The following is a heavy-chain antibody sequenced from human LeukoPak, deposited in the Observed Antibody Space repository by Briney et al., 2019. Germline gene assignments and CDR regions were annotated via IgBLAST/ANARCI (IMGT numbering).Heavy chain of an antibody. V-gene: IGHV3-23*01. D-gene: IGHD3-10*02. Sequence: GGSLRLSCAASGFSVSSYGTSWVRQAPGKGLEWVSGISAGGGSTYYADSVKGRFTISRDNAKNSLYLQMNSLRAEDTAVYYCAELGITMIGGVWGKGTTVTISS. CDR1: GFSVSSYG. CDR2: ISAGGGST. J-gene: IGHJ6*04. CDR3: AELGITMIGGV.